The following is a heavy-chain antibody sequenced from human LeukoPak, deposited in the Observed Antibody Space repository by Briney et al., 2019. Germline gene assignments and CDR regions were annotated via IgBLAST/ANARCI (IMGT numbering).Heavy chain of an antibody. CDR1: GFTFSSRDW. V-gene: IGHV3-7*01. CDR2: IKQDGSEK. D-gene: IGHD3-22*01. Sequence: GGSLRLSCVASGFTFSSRDWMTWVRQAPGKGLGWVANIKQDGSEKNYVDSVKGRFTIARDNAKNSVDLQMNSLRVEDTAVYYCARVDDYYDSSGLDYWGQGTLVTVSS. CDR3: ARVDDYYDSSGLDY. J-gene: IGHJ4*02.